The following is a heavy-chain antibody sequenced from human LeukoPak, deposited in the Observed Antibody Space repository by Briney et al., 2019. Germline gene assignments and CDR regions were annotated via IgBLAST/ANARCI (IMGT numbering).Heavy chain of an antibody. CDR2: FFYSGST. V-gene: IGHV4-39*02. CDR3: ARARGRYIDFLDY. D-gene: IGHD3-9*01. J-gene: IGHJ4*02. CDR1: GGSISSNYY. Sequence: PSETLSLTCTVSGGSISSNYYWGWIRQPPGKGLEWIVSFFYSGSTYYNPSLKSRVTISVDTSKNQFSLRLSSVTAADTAVYYCARARGRYIDFLDYWGQGTLITVSS.